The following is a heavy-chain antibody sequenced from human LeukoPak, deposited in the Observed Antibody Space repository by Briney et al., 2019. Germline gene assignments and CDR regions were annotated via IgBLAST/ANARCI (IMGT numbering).Heavy chain of an antibody. J-gene: IGHJ4*02. CDR3: ARDLYSIAVAGGCDY. Sequence: PGRSLRLSCAASGFTFSSYAMHWVRQAPGKGLEWVAVISYDGSNKYYADSVKGRFTISRDNSKNTLYLQMNSLRAEDTAVYYCARDLYSIAVAGGCDYWGQGTLVIVSS. CDR1: GFTFSSYA. D-gene: IGHD6-19*01. V-gene: IGHV3-30*04. CDR2: ISYDGSNK.